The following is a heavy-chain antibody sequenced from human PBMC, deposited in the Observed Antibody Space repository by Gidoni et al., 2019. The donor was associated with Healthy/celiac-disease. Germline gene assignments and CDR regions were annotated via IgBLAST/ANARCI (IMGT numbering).Heavy chain of an antibody. CDR2: ISAYNGNT. V-gene: IGHV1-18*01. CDR3: ARNGGRWELQGGLTDFDY. CDR1: GYTFTSYG. Sequence: QVQLVQSGAEVKKPGASVTVSCKASGYTFTSYGISWVRQAPGQGLEWMGWISAYNGNTNYAQKLQGRVTMTTDTSTSTAYMELRSLRSDDTAVYYCARNGGRWELQGGLTDFDYWGQGTLVTVSS. D-gene: IGHD1-26*01. J-gene: IGHJ4*02.